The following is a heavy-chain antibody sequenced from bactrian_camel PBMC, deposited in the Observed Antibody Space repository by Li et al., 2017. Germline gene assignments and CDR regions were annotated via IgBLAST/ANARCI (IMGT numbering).Heavy chain of an antibody. CDR3: AAERSGFYCSDGYFPRQGYNH. D-gene: IGHD1*01. J-gene: IGHJ4*01. CDR1: GYTYGLC. Sequence: VQLVESGGGSVQTGGSLTLSCAASGYTYGLCMGWFRQAPGKGRTEVALIDSGGSSKYEDSVKGRFTISKDKDKNTLYLQMNNLKPEDTAMYFCAAERSGFYCSDGYFPRQGYNHWGQGTQVTVS. CDR2: IDSGGSS. V-gene: IGHV3S53*01.